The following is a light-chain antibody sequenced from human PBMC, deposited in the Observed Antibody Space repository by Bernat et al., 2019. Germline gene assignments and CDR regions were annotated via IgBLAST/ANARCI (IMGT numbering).Light chain of an antibody. Sequence: QSVLTQPPSASGTPGQRVTISCSGSSSNIGSNIVNWYQQLPGTAPQLLIYSNNQRPSGVPDRFSGSKSGTSASLAISGLQSDDEADYYCAAWDDSLNGWVFGGGTKLTVL. CDR3: AAWDDSLNGWV. CDR1: SSNIGSNI. CDR2: SNN. V-gene: IGLV1-44*01. J-gene: IGLJ3*02.